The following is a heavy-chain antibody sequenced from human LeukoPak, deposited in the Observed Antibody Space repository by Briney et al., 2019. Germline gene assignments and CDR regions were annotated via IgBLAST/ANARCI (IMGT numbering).Heavy chain of an antibody. CDR1: GYSISSGYY. Sequence: SETLSLTCTVSGYSISSGYYWGWIRQPPGKGLEWIGSGSTYYNPSLKSRVTISVDTSKNQFSLKLSSVTAADTAVYYCARDSYYLYYFDYWGQGTLVTVSS. V-gene: IGHV4-38-2*02. J-gene: IGHJ4*02. CDR3: ARDSYYLYYFDY. CDR2: SGST. D-gene: IGHD3-10*01.